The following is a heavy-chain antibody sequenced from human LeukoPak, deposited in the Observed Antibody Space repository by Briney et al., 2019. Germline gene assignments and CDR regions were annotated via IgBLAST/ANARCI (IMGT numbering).Heavy chain of an antibody. CDR3: ARRGYSGYSPLDS. CDR2: IHPSDSET. D-gene: IGHD5-12*01. CDR1: GHDFTTYW. J-gene: IGHJ4*02. Sequence: GESLKISCRSSGHDFTTYWIAWVRQLPGKGLEWMGIIHPSDSETQYSPSLQGQVTISADNSISTAYLQWSSLKASDTAMYYCARRGYSGYSPLDSWGQGTLVTVSS. V-gene: IGHV5-51*01.